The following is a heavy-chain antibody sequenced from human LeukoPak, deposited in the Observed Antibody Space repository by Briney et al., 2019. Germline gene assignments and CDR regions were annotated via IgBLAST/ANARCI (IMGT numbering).Heavy chain of an antibody. CDR3: AAELFGVYTDCCTFHL. CDR2: IIVGSGAT. D-gene: IGHD3-16*01. CDR1: GFTFSTSA. V-gene: IGHV1-58*01. J-gene: IGHJ3*01. Sequence: TAVKVSCKTSGFTFSTSAVQWVRQARGQRLEWIGWIIVGSGATNYAQSLQGRFTITRDMSTNTAYMELSSLGSEDSAVYYCAAELFGVYTDCCTFHLWGQGTLVTVSS.